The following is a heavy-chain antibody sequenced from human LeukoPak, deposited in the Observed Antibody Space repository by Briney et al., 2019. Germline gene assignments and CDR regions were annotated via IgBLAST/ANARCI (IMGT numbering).Heavy chain of an antibody. J-gene: IGHJ4*02. D-gene: IGHD2-2*01. CDR1: GGSISRSNYY. CDR2: VYYSAST. Sequence: PSETLSLTCTVSGGSISRSNYYWGWIRQPPGKGLEWIGNVYYSASTFYNPSLKRRVIISVDTSKNQFSLKLSSVTAADTAVCYCARVTPSKDCSSSSCSADYFDCWGQGTLVTVSS. CDR3: ARVTPSKDCSSSSCSADYFDC. V-gene: IGHV4-39*07.